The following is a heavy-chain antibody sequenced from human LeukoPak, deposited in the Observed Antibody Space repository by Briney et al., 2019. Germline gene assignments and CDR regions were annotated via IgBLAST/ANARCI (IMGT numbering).Heavy chain of an antibody. J-gene: IGHJ3*02. CDR3: ARGSSGWYADAFDI. D-gene: IGHD6-19*01. CDR2: IYTSGST. CDR1: GGSISSYY. Sequence: PSETLSLTCTVYGGSISSYYWSWIRQPAGRGLEWIGRIYTSGSTNYNPSLKSRVTISVDTSKNQFSLKLSSVTAADTAVYYCARGSSGWYADAFDIWGQGTMVTVSS. V-gene: IGHV4-4*07.